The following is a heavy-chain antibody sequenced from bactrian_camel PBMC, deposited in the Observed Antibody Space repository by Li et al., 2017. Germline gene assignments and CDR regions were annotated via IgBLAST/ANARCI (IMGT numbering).Heavy chain of an antibody. CDR1: GYTC. V-gene: IGHV3S40*01. D-gene: IGHD6*01. CDR2: INSGGGIT. J-gene: IGHJ6*01. CDR3: VLSGSRWYSFAY. Sequence: VQLVAFGGGSVQAGGSPRLSCVASGYTCMGWFRQAPGKGLEWVSVINSGGGITNYADSVKGRFTISRDNTKNTVYLQMNSLKLEDTALYHCVLSGSRWYSFAYWGQGTQVTVS.